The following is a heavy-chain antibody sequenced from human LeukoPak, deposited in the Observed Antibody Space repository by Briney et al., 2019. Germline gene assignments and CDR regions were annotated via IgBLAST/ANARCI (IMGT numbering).Heavy chain of an antibody. CDR1: GYTFTSYG. CDR2: ISAYNGNT. J-gene: IGHJ4*02. V-gene: IGHV1-18*01. Sequence: GASVKVSCKASGYTFTSYGISWVRQAPGQGLEWMGWISAYNGNTNYAQKLQGRVTMTTDTSTSTAYMELRSLSSDDTAVYYCARVTLSYYDYVWGSYRTFDYWGQGTPVTVSS. D-gene: IGHD3-16*02. CDR3: ARVTLSYYDYVWGSYRTFDY.